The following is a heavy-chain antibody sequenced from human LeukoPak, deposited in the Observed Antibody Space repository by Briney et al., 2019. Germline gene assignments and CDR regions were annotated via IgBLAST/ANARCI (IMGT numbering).Heavy chain of an antibody. CDR3: AGLQMTSPPH. J-gene: IGHJ4*02. Sequence: PSETLSLTCAVYGGSFSGYYWSWIRPPPGKGLEWIGEINHSGSTNYNPSLKSRVTISVDTSKNQFSLKLSSVTAADTAVYYCAGLQMTSPPHWGQGTLVTVSS. V-gene: IGHV4-34*01. CDR2: INHSGST. D-gene: IGHD4-11*01. CDR1: GGSFSGYY.